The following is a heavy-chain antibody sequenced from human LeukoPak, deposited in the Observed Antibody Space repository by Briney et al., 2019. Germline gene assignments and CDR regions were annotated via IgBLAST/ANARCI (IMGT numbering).Heavy chain of an antibody. CDR1: GFTFSDYY. CDR2: ISSSSSYT. J-gene: IGHJ4*02. V-gene: IGHV3-11*06. D-gene: IGHD6-13*01. Sequence: PGGSLRLSCAASGFTFSDYYMSWIRQAPGKGLEWVSYISSSSSYTNYADSVKGRFTISRDNAKNSLYLQMSSLRAEDTAVYYCARIEAAAGYHFAYWGQGTLVTVSS. CDR3: ARIEAAAGYHFAY.